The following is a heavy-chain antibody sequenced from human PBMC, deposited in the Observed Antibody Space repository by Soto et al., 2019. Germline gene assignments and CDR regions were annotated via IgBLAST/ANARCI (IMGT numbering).Heavy chain of an antibody. Sequence: QVRLQESGPGLVKPSETLSLTCTVSGGSFSNHTLSWIRQTPGKGLEWFGYVYSGGATNYNPSLKSRLTMSKDASRNQISMRLTSVTAADTAVYFCARDFDLWSDNLASYGMDVWGQGITVTVSS. D-gene: IGHD3-3*01. CDR3: ARDFDLWSDNLASYGMDV. CDR2: VYSGGAT. J-gene: IGHJ6*02. CDR1: GGSFSNHT. V-gene: IGHV4-59*11.